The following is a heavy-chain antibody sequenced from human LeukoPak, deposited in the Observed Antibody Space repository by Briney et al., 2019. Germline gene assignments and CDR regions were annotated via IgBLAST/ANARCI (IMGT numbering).Heavy chain of an antibody. V-gene: IGHV3-21*01. CDR1: GFTFSRYS. CDR2: ISSSSSYI. J-gene: IGHJ4*02. D-gene: IGHD3-22*01. Sequence: PGGSLRLSCAASGFTFSRYSMNWVRQAPGKGLEWVSSISSSSSYIYCADSVKGRFTISRDNAKNSLYLQMNSLRAEDTAVYYCARDADTYYYDSSGYYNDYWGQGTLVTVSS. CDR3: ARDADTYYYDSSGYYNDY.